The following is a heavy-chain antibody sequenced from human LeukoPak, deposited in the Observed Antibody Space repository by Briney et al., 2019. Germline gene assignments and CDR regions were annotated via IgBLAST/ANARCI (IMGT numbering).Heavy chain of an antibody. V-gene: IGHV1-2*02. CDR3: ARVGSTMVLGVIIDY. CDR1: GYTFTGYY. CDR2: INPNSGGT. J-gene: IGHJ4*02. Sequence: GASVKVSCKASGYTFTGYYMHWVRQAPGQGLEWMGWINPNSGGTNYAQKFQGRVTMTRDTSISTAYMELSRLRSDDTAVYYCARVGSTMVLGVIIDYWGQGTLVTVSS. D-gene: IGHD3-10*01.